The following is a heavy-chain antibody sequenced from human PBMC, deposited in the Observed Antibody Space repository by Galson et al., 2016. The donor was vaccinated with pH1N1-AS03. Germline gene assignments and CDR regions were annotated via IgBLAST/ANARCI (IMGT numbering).Heavy chain of an antibody. Sequence: SLRLSCAASGFTLRNYWMHWVRQAPGGGLVWVSRINTDETKTYYADSVEGRFAISRDIAKNRVYLQMNSLGPEDTAVYYCARGILGDAVGLDSWGQGTLVTVSS. V-gene: IGHV3-74*01. D-gene: IGHD3-16*01. CDR3: ARGILGDAVGLDS. CDR2: INTDETKT. CDR1: GFTLRNYW. J-gene: IGHJ4*02.